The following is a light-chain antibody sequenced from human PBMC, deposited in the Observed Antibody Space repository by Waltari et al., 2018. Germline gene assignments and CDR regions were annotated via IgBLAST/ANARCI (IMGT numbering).Light chain of an antibody. V-gene: IGKV1-39*01. J-gene: IGKJ1*01. Sequence: DIQMTQSPSSLTASVGDRVTITCRTSQSIDSYLNWYQQRPGKAPTVVIYGASTLQSGFPSTFSGSGSGTDFTLTISGLRPEDFATYYCQQSYSSPWTFGQGTKLEIK. CDR1: QSIDSY. CDR2: GAS. CDR3: QQSYSSPWT.